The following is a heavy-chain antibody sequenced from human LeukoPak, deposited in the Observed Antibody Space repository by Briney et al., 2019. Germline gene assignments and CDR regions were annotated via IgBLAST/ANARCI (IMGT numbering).Heavy chain of an antibody. D-gene: IGHD6-19*01. CDR2: IYPGDSDT. CDR3: ARQASVAGCF. CDR1: GYRFTNYW. J-gene: IGHJ4*02. Sequence: GESLKISCKGSGYRFTNYWIGWVRQMPGKGLEWMGIIYPGDSDTRYSPSFQGQVTISADKSISTAYLQWSSLKASDTAVYYCARQASVAGCFWGQGTLVTVSA. V-gene: IGHV5-51*01.